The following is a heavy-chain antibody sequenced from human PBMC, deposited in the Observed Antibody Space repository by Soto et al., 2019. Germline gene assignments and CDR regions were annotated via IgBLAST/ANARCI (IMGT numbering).Heavy chain of an antibody. J-gene: IGHJ4*02. Sequence: QVQLVESGGGVVQPGGSLRLSCAASGFTFSNYAMHWVRQAPGKGLEWVAVISYDGSNKYYADSVKGRFTISRDNSKNTLYLQMNSLGAEDTAVYYCARVYYFDYWGRGTLVTVSS. CDR3: ARVYYFDY. CDR2: ISYDGSNK. CDR1: GFTFSNYA. V-gene: IGHV3-30-3*01.